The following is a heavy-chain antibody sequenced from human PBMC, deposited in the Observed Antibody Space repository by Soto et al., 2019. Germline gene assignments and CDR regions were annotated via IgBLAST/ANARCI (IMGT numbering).Heavy chain of an antibody. D-gene: IGHD3-22*01. CDR3: AKGGYDSSGHSLHNFDS. CDR2: ISGGGGNT. CDR1: GLTLSSCA. J-gene: IGHJ4*02. Sequence: EVQLLESGGGLVQPGGSLRLSCAASGLTLSSCAMRWVRQAPGKGLEWVSTISGGGGNTYYADSVKGRFTISRDNSKSTLYLQMNSLRAEDTAVYYCAKGGYDSSGHSLHNFDSWGQGTLVTVSS. V-gene: IGHV3-23*01.